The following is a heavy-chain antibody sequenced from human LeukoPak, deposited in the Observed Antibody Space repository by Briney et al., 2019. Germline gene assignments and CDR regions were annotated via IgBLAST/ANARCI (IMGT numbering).Heavy chain of an antibody. J-gene: IGHJ6*01. Sequence: GGSLTLSCAVSGLTFSSYGTHWARHPPGKGLGWVAVIWYDGSNKNYPDSVKGRFTITRDNSKNTLYLQMQTLRAEETAVYYCARDMFFGVESYYYYCMDGGGQGTTVTAS. V-gene: IGHV3-33*01. D-gene: IGHD3-3*01. CDR1: GLTFSSYG. CDR2: IWYDGSNK. CDR3: ARDMFFGVESYYYYCMDG.